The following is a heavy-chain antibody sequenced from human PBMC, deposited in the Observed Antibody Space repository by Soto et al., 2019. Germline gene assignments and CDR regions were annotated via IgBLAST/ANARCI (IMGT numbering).Heavy chain of an antibody. D-gene: IGHD1-26*01. V-gene: IGHV3-48*02. CDR1: GFIFTSYS. CDR3: ARDLSYAFDY. Sequence: EVQLVESGGGLVQPGGSLRLSCAASGFIFTSYSMNWVRQAPGKGLEWLSYIRIDSNHIGYADSVRGRFTISSDIAKNSLYLQMNSLRDEVTAVYYCARDLSYAFDYWGQGTLVTVSS. CDR2: IRIDSNHI. J-gene: IGHJ4*02.